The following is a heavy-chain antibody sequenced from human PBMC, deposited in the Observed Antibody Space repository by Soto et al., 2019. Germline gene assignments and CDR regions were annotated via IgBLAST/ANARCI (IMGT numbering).Heavy chain of an antibody. D-gene: IGHD3-3*01. CDR2: ISAYNGNT. CDR1: GYTFTSYG. CDR3: ARDVVSGYYSYYYYMDV. J-gene: IGHJ6*03. Sequence: ASVKVSCKASGYTFTSYGISWVRQAPGQGLEWMGWISAYNGNTNYAQKLQGRVTMTTDTSTSTAYMELRSLRSDDTAVYYCARDVVSGYYSYYYYMDVWGKGTTVTVSS. V-gene: IGHV1-18*01.